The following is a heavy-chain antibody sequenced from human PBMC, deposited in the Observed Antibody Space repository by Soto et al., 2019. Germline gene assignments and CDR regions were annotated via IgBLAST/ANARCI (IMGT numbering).Heavy chain of an antibody. CDR3: TRHAYCGGECYFPNYYYYGMDV. Sequence: EVQLVESGGGLVQPGGSLKLSCAASGFTFSGSAMHWVRQASGKGLEWVGRIRSKANRYATAYAASVKGRFTISREDSKNTACLQMNSLKTEDTAVYYCTRHAYCGGECYFPNYYYYGMDVWGQGTTVTVSS. CDR2: IRSKANRYAT. D-gene: IGHD2-21*01. V-gene: IGHV3-73*02. CDR1: GFTFSGSA. J-gene: IGHJ6*02.